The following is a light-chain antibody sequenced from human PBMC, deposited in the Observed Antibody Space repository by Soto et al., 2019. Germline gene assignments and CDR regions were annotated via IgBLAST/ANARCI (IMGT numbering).Light chain of an antibody. Sequence: DIQMTQSPSSLSASVGDRVTITCRASQGIRHYLAWYQQKPGKVPKLLIYAASTLQSGVPSRFSGSGSGTDFTLTISSLQPDDFATYYCQHYNSYSEAFGQGTKVDIK. CDR1: QGIRHY. J-gene: IGKJ1*01. V-gene: IGKV1-27*01. CDR3: QHYNSYSEA. CDR2: AAS.